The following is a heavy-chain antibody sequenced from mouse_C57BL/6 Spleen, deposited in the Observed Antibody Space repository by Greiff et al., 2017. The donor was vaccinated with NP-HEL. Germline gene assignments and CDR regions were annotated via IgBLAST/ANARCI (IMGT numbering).Heavy chain of an antibody. CDR2: ISDGGSYT. Sequence: DVKLVESGGGLVKPGGSLKLSCAASGFTFSSYAMSWVRQTPEKRLEWVATISDGGSYTYYPDNVKGRFTISRDNAKNNLYLQMSHLKSEDTAMYYCAREGTGTCFDVWGTGTTVTVSS. CDR1: GFTFSSYA. D-gene: IGHD4-1*01. V-gene: IGHV5-4*01. CDR3: AREGTGTCFDV. J-gene: IGHJ1*03.